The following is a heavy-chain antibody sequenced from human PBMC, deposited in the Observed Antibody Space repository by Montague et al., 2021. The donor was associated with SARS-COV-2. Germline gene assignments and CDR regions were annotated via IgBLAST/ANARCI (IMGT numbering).Heavy chain of an antibody. CDR1: GGSFSRSDYH. CDR2: LYYTGTA. Sequence: SETLSLTCTVSGGSFSRSDYHWGWIRQPPGKGLEWIVSLYYTGTAYYNPSLKSRVDISVDTTRNQFSLRLSSVTAADTAVYYCARTVDSRSAGIFHYWGQGTLVTVSS. D-gene: IGHD5-12*01. V-gene: IGHV4-39*01. CDR3: ARTVDSRSAGIFHY. J-gene: IGHJ1*01.